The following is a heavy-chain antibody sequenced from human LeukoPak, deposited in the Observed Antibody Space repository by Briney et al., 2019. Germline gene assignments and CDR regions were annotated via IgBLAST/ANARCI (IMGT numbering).Heavy chain of an antibody. D-gene: IGHD3-22*01. V-gene: IGHV4-34*01. CDR1: GGSFSGYY. CDR2: INRSGST. Sequence: SETLSLTCAVYGGSFSGYYWSWIRQPPGKGLEWIGEINRSGSTNYNPSLKSRVTISVDTSKNQFSLKLSSVTAADTAVYYCARDQSRLLPALDYWGQGTLVTVSS. J-gene: IGHJ4*02. CDR3: ARDQSRLLPALDY.